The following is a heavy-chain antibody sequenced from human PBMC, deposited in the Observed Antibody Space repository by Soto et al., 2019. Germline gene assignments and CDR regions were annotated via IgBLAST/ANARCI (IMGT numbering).Heavy chain of an antibody. CDR3: ARDAAVGLFDY. CDR1: GYTFTSYG. CDR2: ISAYNGNT. J-gene: IGHJ4*02. V-gene: IGHV1-18*01. D-gene: IGHD1-26*01. Sequence: QVQLVQSGAEVKKPGASLKVSCKASGYTFTSYGISWVRQAPGQGLEWMGWISAYNGNTNYAQKLQGRVTMTADTSTITAYMELRGLRSDDTAVYYWARDAAVGLFDYWGQGTLVTVSS.